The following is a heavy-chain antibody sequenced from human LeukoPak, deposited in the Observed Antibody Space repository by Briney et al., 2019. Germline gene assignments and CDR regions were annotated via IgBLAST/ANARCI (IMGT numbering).Heavy chain of an antibody. CDR2: IIPIFGTA. D-gene: IGHD6-19*01. Sequence: ASVKVSCKASGGTFSSYAISWVRQAPGQGLEWMGGIIPIFGTANYARKFQGRVTITADESTSTAYMELSSLRSEDTAVYYCARDHSSGWYYHYYYMDVWGKGTTVTVSS. CDR3: ARDHSSGWYYHYYYMDV. CDR1: GGTFSSYA. J-gene: IGHJ6*03. V-gene: IGHV1-69*13.